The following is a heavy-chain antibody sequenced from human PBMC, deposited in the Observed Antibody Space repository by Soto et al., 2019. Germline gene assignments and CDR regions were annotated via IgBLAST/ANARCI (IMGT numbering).Heavy chain of an antibody. CDR3: ASIDYIWGSYRPVPYYMDV. V-gene: IGHV4-39*01. Sequence: QLQLQESGPGLVKPSETLSLTCTVSGGSISSSSYYWGWIRQPPGKGLEWIGSIYYSGSTYYNPSLKSRVTISVDTSKNQFSLKLSSVTAADTAVYYCASIDYIWGSYRPVPYYMDVWGKGTTVTVSS. CDR2: IYYSGST. J-gene: IGHJ6*03. CDR1: GGSISSSSYY. D-gene: IGHD3-16*02.